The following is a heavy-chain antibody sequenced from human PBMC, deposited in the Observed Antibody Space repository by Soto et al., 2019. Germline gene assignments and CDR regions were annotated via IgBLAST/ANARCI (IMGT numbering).Heavy chain of an antibody. J-gene: IGHJ4*02. Sequence: QVQLLQSGVEVKKPGSSVKVSCKASGGTFSTYYIFLVRQAPGQGLEWMGGIITLFGTANYAQKFQGRATIIADESTRTAYMELRRLRSEDTAVDYCAINEDTDGYKFAYWGQGTLVTVSS. V-gene: IGHV1-69*01. D-gene: IGHD5-12*01. CDR3: AINEDTDGYKFAY. CDR2: IITLFGTA. CDR1: GGTFSTYY.